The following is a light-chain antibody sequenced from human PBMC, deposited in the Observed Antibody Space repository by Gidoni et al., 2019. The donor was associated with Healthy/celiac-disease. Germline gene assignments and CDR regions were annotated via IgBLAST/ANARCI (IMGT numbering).Light chain of an antibody. CDR1: QSISSW. J-gene: IGKJ2*01. CDR3: QQYNSYPYT. Sequence: DIQINQHPSTLSAAVGDRVTITCPASQSISSWLAWYQQKPGKAPKLLIYKASSLESGVPSRFSGSGSGTEFTLTISSLQPDDFATYYCQQYNSYPYTFGQGTKLEIK. V-gene: IGKV1-5*03. CDR2: KAS.